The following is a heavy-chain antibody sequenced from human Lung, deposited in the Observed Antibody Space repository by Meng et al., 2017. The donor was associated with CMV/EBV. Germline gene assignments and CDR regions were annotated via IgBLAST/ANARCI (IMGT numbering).Heavy chain of an antibody. CDR3: ARDLGYSGSWYFKYYVDC. D-gene: IGHD6-13*01. J-gene: IGHJ4*02. CDR2: INPSDNTT. V-gene: IGHV1-46*01. Sequence: SVXVSXXASGYTLTNYYIHWMRQAPGQGLGWMGIINPSDNTTIYAQKFQGRVTMTRDTSTSTVYMELSSLRSDDTALYYCARDLGYSGSWYFKYYVDCWGQRTLVXVSS. CDR1: GYTLTNYY.